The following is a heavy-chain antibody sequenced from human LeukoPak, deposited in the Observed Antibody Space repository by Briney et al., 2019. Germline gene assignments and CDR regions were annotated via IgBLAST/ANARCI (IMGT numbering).Heavy chain of an antibody. CDR3: AKDQGQAVVPRRFDY. CDR2: IYYSGGNT. V-gene: IGHV3-23*01. J-gene: IGHJ4*02. CDR1: GFMFSNFA. Sequence: PGGSLRLSCAASGFMFSNFAMSWVRQAPGKGLEWVSTIYYSGGNTYSADSVKGRFTISRDNAKNTLYLQMNSLRAEGTAVYYCAKDQGQAVVPRRFDYWGQGTLVTVSS. D-gene: IGHD2-2*01.